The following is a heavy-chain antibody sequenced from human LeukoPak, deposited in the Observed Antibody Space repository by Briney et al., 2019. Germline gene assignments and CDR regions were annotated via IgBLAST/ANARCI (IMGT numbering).Heavy chain of an antibody. V-gene: IGHV1-3*01. D-gene: IGHD2-15*01. CDR2: INAGNGNT. CDR3: ARDRDVQPLRPVGVVVVAAVWGPFDP. Sequence: ASVKVSCKASGGTFSSYAISWVRQAPGQGLEWMGWINAGNGNTKYSQKFQGRVTITRDTSASTAYMELSSLRSEDTAVYYCARDRDVQPLRPVGVVVVAAVWGPFDPWGQGTLVTVSS. CDR1: GGTFSSYA. J-gene: IGHJ5*02.